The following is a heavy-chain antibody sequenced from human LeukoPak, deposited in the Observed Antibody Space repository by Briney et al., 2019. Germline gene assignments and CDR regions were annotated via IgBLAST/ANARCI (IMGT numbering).Heavy chain of an antibody. CDR3: ANDYVAVAGTGYYYYGMDV. D-gene: IGHD6-19*01. V-gene: IGHV3-23*01. CDR1: GFTFSSYS. J-gene: IGHJ6*02. CDR2: ISGSGGST. Sequence: GGSLRLSCVASGFTFSSYSMSCVRQAPGKGLEWVAAISGSGGSTYYADSVKGRFTISRDHSKNTLYLQMTSLRAEDTAVYYVANDYVAVAGTGYYYYGMDVWGQGTTVTVSS.